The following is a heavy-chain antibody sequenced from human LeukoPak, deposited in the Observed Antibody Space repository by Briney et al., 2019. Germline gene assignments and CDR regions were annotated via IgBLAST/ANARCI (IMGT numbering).Heavy chain of an antibody. J-gene: IGHJ4*02. CDR2: IYTSGST. CDR3: ARDSSGYHDY. D-gene: IGHD3-22*01. V-gene: IGHV4-61*02. Sequence: PSQTLSLTCTVSGGSISSVNYYWSWIRQPAWRGLEWIGRIYTSGSTNYNPSLKSRVTISADTSKNQFSLKLSSVTAAETAVYYCARDSSGYHDYWGQGTLVTVSS. CDR1: GGSISSVNYY.